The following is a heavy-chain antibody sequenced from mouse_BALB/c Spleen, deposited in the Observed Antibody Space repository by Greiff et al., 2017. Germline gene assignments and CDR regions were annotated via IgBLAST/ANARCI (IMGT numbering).Heavy chain of an antibody. Sequence: EVKLMESGGGLVQPGGSMKLSCVASGFTFSNYWMNWVRQSPEKGLEWVAEIRLKSNNYATHYAESVKGRFTISRDDSKSSVYLQMNNLRAEDTGIYYCTRVLTGRHYFDYWGQGTTLTVSS. CDR1: GFTFSNYW. V-gene: IGHV6-6*02. CDR3: TRVLTGRHYFDY. CDR2: IRLKSNNYAT. J-gene: IGHJ2*01. D-gene: IGHD4-1*01.